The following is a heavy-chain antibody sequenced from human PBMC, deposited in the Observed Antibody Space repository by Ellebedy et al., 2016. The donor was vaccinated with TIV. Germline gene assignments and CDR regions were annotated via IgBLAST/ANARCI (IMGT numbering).Heavy chain of an antibody. CDR1: GYTFTSYY. V-gene: IGHV1-2*04. Sequence: ASVKVSCKASGYTFTSYYMHWVRQAPGQGLEWMGWINPDSGGTNYAQKFQGWVTMTRDTSITAAYMELSRLTSDDTAVYFCARMRHGTSALDYWGQGTLVTVSS. CDR2: INPDSGGT. J-gene: IGHJ4*02. CDR3: ARMRHGTSALDY. D-gene: IGHD2-2*01.